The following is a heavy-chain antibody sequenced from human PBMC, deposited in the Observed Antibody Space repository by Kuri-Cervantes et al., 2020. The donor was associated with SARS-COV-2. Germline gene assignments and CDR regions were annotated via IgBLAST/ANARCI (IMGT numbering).Heavy chain of an antibody. CDR2: IYYSVST. J-gene: IGHJ6*02. Sequence: SEILSLPCPLSGGSISSYYWSWIRQPPGKGLEWIGYIYYSVSTNYNPSLKSRVTRSVDTSKNQFSLKLSSVTAADTAVYYCARGDCSGGSCYGMDVWGQGTTVTVSS. CDR1: GGSISSYY. V-gene: IGHV4-59*01. CDR3: ARGDCSGGSCYGMDV. D-gene: IGHD2-15*01.